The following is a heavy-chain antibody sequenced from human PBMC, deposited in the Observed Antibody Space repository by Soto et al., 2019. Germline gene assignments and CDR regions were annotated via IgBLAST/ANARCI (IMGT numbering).Heavy chain of an antibody. Sequence: EVQLVESGGGLVKPGGSLRLSCAASGFTFSSYSMNWVRQAPGKGLEWVSSISSSSSYIYYADAVKGRFTIARDNTKNSLVLQMNSLGAEFTAVYYCARGRGGYLKAFDIWGQGTMVTVSS. V-gene: IGHV3-21*01. CDR2: ISSSSSYI. D-gene: IGHD3-10*01. CDR1: GFTFSSYS. CDR3: ARGRGGYLKAFDI. J-gene: IGHJ3*02.